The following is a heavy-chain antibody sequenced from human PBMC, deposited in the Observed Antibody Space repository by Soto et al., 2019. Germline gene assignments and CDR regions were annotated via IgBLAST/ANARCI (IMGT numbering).Heavy chain of an antibody. CDR2: IYPGDSDT. D-gene: IGHD3-10*01. V-gene: IGHV5-51*01. Sequence: GESLKISCKGSGYSFTSYWIGWVRQMPGKGLEWMGIIYPGDSDTRYSPSFQGQVTISADKSISTAYLQWSSLKASDTAMYYCARGRVRGVIENWFDPWGQGTLVTVSS. J-gene: IGHJ5*02. CDR1: GYSFTSYW. CDR3: ARGRVRGVIENWFDP.